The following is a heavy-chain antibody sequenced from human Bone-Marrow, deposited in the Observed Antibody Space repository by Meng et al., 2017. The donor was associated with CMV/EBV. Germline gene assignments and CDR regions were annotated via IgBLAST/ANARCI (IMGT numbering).Heavy chain of an antibody. V-gene: IGHV3-69-1*01. CDR2: ISSSSTI. CDR1: GFTFSDYY. Sequence: GESLKISCAASGFTFSDYYMNWVRQAPGKGLEWVSSISSSSTIYYADSVKGRFTISRDNAKNSLYLQMNSLRAEDTAVYYCARDGTYYDFWSGYYAPMPYYYYGMDVWGQGTTVTVSS. D-gene: IGHD3-3*01. J-gene: IGHJ6*02. CDR3: ARDGTYYDFWSGYYAPMPYYYYGMDV.